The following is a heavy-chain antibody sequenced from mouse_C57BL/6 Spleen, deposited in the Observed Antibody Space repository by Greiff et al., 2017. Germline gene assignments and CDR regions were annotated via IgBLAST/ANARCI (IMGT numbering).Heavy chain of an antibody. Sequence: QVQLQQSGPELVKPGASVKISCKASGYAFSSSWMNWVKQRPGKGLEWIGRIYPGDGDTNYNGKFKSKATLTADKSSSTAYMQLSSLTSEDSAVYFCARDGNSYFDYWGQGTTLTVSS. V-gene: IGHV1-82*01. J-gene: IGHJ2*01. CDR1: GYAFSSSW. CDR3: ARDGNSYFDY. CDR2: IYPGDGDT. D-gene: IGHD2-1*01.